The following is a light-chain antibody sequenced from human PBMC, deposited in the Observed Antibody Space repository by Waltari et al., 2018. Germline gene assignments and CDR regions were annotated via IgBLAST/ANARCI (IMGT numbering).Light chain of an antibody. CDR3: SSYTTSSTVV. Sequence: QSALTRPASVPGSPGQSITISCTGTSSDIGYYIYVSWYQQHPGKAPKLMIYDVSNRPSGVSNRFSGSKSGNTASLTISGLQAEDEADYYCSSYTTSSTVVFGGGTKLTVL. V-gene: IGLV2-14*03. CDR2: DVS. J-gene: IGLJ2*01. CDR1: SSDIGYYIY.